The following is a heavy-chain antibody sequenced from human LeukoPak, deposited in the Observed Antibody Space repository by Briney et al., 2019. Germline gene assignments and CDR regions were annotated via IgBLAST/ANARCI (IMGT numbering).Heavy chain of an antibody. Sequence: SETLSLTCTVAGGSFSSSSGYYWGWIRQPPGKGLEWIGSINYSGTTYYTPSLRSPVTISVDTSKKQLSLRLSSVTAADTAAYYCARRGPTSGRGDAFDYWGQGTLVTVSS. V-gene: IGHV4-39*01. CDR2: INYSGTT. J-gene: IGHJ4*02. CDR1: GGSFSSSSGYY. CDR3: ARRGPTSGRGDAFDY. D-gene: IGHD6-19*01.